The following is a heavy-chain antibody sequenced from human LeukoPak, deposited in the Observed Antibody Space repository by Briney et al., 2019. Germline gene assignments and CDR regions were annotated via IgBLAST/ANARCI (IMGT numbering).Heavy chain of an antibody. V-gene: IGHV4-30-2*01. D-gene: IGHD3-3*01. CDR1: GGSISSGGYS. Sequence: KSSETLSLTCAVSGGSISSGGYSWSWIRQPPGKGLEWIGYIYHSGSTNYNPSLKSRVTISVDTSKNQFSLKLSSVTAADTAVYYCARERHPTNYDFWSGYYRNYFDYWGQGTLVTVSS. CDR3: ARERHPTNYDFWSGYYRNYFDY. J-gene: IGHJ4*02. CDR2: IYHSGST.